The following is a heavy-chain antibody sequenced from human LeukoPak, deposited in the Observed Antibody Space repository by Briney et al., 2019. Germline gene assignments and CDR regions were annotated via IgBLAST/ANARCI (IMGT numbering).Heavy chain of an antibody. D-gene: IGHD5-24*01. CDR2: IIPIFGTA. J-gene: IGHJ4*02. Sequence: ASVKVSCKASGGTFSSYAISWVRQAPGQGLEWMGGIIPIFGTANYAQKFQGRVTITTDESTSTAYMELSSLRSEDTAAYYYASGDGYNYLGVDYWGQGTLVIVSS. CDR3: ASGDGYNYLGVDY. CDR1: GGTFSSYA. V-gene: IGHV1-69*05.